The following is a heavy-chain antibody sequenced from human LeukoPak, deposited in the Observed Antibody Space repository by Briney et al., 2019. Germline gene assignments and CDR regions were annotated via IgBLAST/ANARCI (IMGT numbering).Heavy chain of an antibody. V-gene: IGHV3-9*01. D-gene: IGHD5-18*01. CDR3: AKDLDTAMVTRYFDL. J-gene: IGHJ2*01. CDR1: GFTFDDYA. CDR2: ISWNSGSI. Sequence: PGGSLRLSCAASGFTFDDYAMHWVRQAPGKGLEWVSGISWNSGSIGYADSVKGRFTISRANAKNSLYLQMNSLRAEDTALYYCAKDLDTAMVTRYFDLWGRGTLVTVSS.